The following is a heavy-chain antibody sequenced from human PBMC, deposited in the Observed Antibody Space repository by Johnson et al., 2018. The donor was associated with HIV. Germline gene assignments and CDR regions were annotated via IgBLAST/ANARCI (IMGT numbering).Heavy chain of an antibody. V-gene: IGHV3-30-3*01. D-gene: IGHD2-2*01. CDR2: ISYDGSNK. CDR3: ARDGGYCSSTSCFRQWASAFDI. CDR1: GFTFSSYP. J-gene: IGHJ3*02. Sequence: QVLLVESGGGLVQPGGSLRLSCAASGFTFSSYPMHWVRQAPGKGLEWVAVISYDGSNKYYADSVKGRFTISRDNSKNTLYLQMNSLRAEDTAVYYCARDGGYCSSTSCFRQWASAFDIWGQGTMVTVSS.